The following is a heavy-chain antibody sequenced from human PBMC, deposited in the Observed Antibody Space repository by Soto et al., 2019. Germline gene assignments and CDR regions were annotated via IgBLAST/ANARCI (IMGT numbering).Heavy chain of an antibody. CDR2: IIPIFDIT. J-gene: IGHJ4*02. V-gene: IGHV1-69*02. D-gene: IGHD3-22*01. Sequence: QVQLVQSGTEVKKPGSSVTVSCKASGGPYSKYSISWVRQAPGQGLEWMGRIIPIFDITNYAQKFQGRVTITADKSTSTVYMDLSSLRSEDTAVYYCARSLVGDSYDSDGLDNWGQGTLVTVSS. CDR1: GGPYSKYS. CDR3: ARSLVGDSYDSDGLDN.